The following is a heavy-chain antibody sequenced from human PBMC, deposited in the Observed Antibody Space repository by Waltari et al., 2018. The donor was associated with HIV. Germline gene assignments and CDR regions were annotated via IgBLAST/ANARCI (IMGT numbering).Heavy chain of an antibody. CDR3: AKDLGYKQVEHYMDV. V-gene: IGHV3-23*04. Sequence: EVQLVESGGGLVQPGGSLRLPCAASGFPFRTYAMNWVRQAPGKGLEWVSAISGSGGSTYYADSVKGRFTISRDNSKNTLYLQMNSLRAEDTAVYYCAKDLGYKQVEHYMDVWGKGTTVTVSS. J-gene: IGHJ6*03. CDR2: ISGSGGST. D-gene: IGHD6-25*01. CDR1: GFPFRTYA.